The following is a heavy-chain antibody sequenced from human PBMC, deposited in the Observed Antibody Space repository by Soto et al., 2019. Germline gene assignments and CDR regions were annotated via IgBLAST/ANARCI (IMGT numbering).Heavy chain of an antibody. CDR2: INAGNGNT. D-gene: IGHD5-12*01. V-gene: IGHV1-3*01. J-gene: IGHJ4*02. Sequence: GASVKVSCKASGYTFTSYAMHWVRQAPGQRLEWMGWINAGNGNTKYSQKFQGRVTITRDTSASTAYMELSSLRSEDTAVYYCARDLRGYSGYDFAIGDYWGQGTLVTVSS. CDR1: GYTFTSYA. CDR3: ARDLRGYSGYDFAIGDY.